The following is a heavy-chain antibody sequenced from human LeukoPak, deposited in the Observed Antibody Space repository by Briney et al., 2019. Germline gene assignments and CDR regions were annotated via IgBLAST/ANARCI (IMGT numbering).Heavy chain of an antibody. D-gene: IGHD3-3*01. CDR1: GFTFSDYY. CDR3: ARLSYYDFWSGYPPSYYFDY. V-gene: IGHV3-11*01. J-gene: IGHJ4*02. Sequence: GGSLRLSCAASGFTFSDYYMSWIRQAPGKGLEWVSYISSSGSTIYYADSVKGRFTISRDNAKNSLYLQMNSLRAEDTAVYYCARLSYYDFWSGYPPSYYFDYWGQGTLVTVSS. CDR2: ISSSGSTI.